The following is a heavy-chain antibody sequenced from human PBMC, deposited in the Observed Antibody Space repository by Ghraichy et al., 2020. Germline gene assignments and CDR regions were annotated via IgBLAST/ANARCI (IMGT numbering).Heavy chain of an antibody. CDR3: ARRPAGYGMDV. V-gene: IGHV4-39*01. CDR2: IYYSGST. Sequence: SETLSLTCTVSGGSIIITSYYWGWIRQPPGKGLEWIGSIYYSGSTYYNPSLKSRVTISIDTSKNQFSLKVSSVTAADTAVYYCARRPAGYGMDVWGQGTTVTVSS. CDR1: GGSIIITSYY. J-gene: IGHJ6*02.